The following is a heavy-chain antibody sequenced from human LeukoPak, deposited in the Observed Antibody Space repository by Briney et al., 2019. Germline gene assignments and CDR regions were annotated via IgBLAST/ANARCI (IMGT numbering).Heavy chain of an antibody. Sequence: SETLSLTCTVSGDSISSYYWSWIRQPAGKGLEWIGRIYTSGSANYIPSLKSRVTMSVDTSKNQFSLKLSSVTAADTAVYYCARGLWFGELSQDHAFDVWGQGTMVTVSS. CDR2: IYTSGSA. CDR3: ARGLWFGELSQDHAFDV. V-gene: IGHV4-4*07. J-gene: IGHJ3*01. CDR1: GDSISSYY. D-gene: IGHD3-10*01.